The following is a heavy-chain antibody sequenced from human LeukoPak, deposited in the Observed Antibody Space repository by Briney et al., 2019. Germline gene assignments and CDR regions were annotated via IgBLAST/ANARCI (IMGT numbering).Heavy chain of an antibody. CDR2: ISSSSSYI. CDR1: GFTFSSYS. D-gene: IGHD3-22*01. Sequence: GGSLRLSCAASGFTFSSYSMNWVRQAPGKGLEWVSSISSSSSYIYYADSVKGRFTISRDNAKSSLYLQMNSLRAEDTAVYYCARDRVVITRVDPWGQGTLVTVSS. CDR3: ARDRVVITRVDP. J-gene: IGHJ5*02. V-gene: IGHV3-21*01.